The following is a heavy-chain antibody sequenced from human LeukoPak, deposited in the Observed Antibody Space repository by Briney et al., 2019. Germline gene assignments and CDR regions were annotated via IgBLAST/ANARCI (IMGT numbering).Heavy chain of an antibody. CDR3: ASSRIRFLEWLLYFRHGEQKRYYFDY. CDR2: MNHSGSA. Sequence: TETLSLTCAVYGGSFSGYYWTWIRQPPGKVLEWIGEMNHSGSANYNPSLKSRVTISVDTSKNQCSLRLSSVTAADTAVYYCASSRIRFLEWLLYFRHGEQKRYYFDYWGQGTLVTVSS. V-gene: IGHV4-34*01. J-gene: IGHJ4*02. D-gene: IGHD3-3*01. CDR1: GGSFSGYY.